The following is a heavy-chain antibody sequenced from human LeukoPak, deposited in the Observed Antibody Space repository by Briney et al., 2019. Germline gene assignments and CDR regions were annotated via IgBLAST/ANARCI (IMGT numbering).Heavy chain of an antibody. J-gene: IGHJ3*02. Sequence: GGSLRLSCAASGFTFSSYAMHWVRPAPGKGLEWVAVISYDGSNKYYADSVKGRFTISRDNSKNTLYLQMNSLRAEDTAVYYCARETGGIGSYGAFDIWGQGTMVTVSS. CDR1: GFTFSSYA. D-gene: IGHD1-26*01. V-gene: IGHV3-30*04. CDR3: ARETGGIGSYGAFDI. CDR2: ISYDGSNK.